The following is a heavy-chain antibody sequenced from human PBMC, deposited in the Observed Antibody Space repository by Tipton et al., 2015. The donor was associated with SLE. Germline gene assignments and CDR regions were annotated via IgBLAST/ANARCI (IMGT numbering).Heavy chain of an antibody. J-gene: IGHJ4*02. D-gene: IGHD3-10*01. CDR3: ARWFHGSGSYYIGY. CDR1: GGSISSSSYS. Sequence: TLSLTCTVSGGSISSSSYSWGWIRQPPGKGLEWIGSIYYSGSTSYNPSLKSRVTISVDTSKNQFSLKLSSLTAADTAVYYCARWFHGSGSYYIGYWGQGTLVTVSS. V-gene: IGHV4-39*07. CDR2: IYYSGST.